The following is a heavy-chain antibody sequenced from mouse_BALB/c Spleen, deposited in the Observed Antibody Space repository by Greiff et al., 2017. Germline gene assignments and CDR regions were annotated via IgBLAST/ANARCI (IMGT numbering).Heavy chain of an antibody. D-gene: IGHD1-1*01. V-gene: IGHV5-9-3*01. CDR3: ARHSYGSSYNYAMDY. J-gene: IGHJ4*01. Sequence: DVHLVESGGGLVKPGGSLKLSCAASGFTFSSYAMSWVRQTPEKRLEWVATISSGGSYTYYPDSVKGRFTISRDNAKNTLYLQMSSLRSEDTAMYYCARHSYGSSYNYAMDYWGQGTSVTVSS. CDR2: ISSGGSYT. CDR1: GFTFSSYA.